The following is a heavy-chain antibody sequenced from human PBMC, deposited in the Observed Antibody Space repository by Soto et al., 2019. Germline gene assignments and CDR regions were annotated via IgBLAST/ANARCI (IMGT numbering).Heavy chain of an antibody. D-gene: IGHD3-9*01. CDR1: GFTFSSYS. CDR2: ISSSSSYI. Sequence: GGSLRLSCAASGFTFSSYSMNWVRQAPGKGLEWVSSISSSSSYIYYADSVKGRFTISRDNAKNSLYLQMNSLRAEDTAVYYCARGYDIPGVGQGAFDIWGQGTMVTVSS. V-gene: IGHV3-21*01. J-gene: IGHJ3*02. CDR3: ARGYDIPGVGQGAFDI.